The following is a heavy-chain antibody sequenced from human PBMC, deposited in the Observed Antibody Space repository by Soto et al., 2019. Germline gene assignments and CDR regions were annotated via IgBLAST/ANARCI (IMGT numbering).Heavy chain of an antibody. CDR3: ARAGTYDFWSGPRLMEKHQLDY. J-gene: IGHJ4*02. CDR2: IYYSGST. D-gene: IGHD3-3*01. CDR1: GGSISSYY. V-gene: IGHV4-59*01. Sequence: PSETLSLTCTVSGGSISSYYWSWIRQPPGKGLEWIGYIYYSGSTNYNPSLKSRVTISVDTSKNQFSLKLSSVTAADTAVYYCARAGTYDFWSGPRLMEKHQLDYWGQGTLVTVSS.